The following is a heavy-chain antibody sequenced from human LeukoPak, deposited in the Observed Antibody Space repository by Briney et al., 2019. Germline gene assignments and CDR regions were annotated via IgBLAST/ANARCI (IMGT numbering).Heavy chain of an antibody. Sequence: GGSLRLSCAASGFTFSSYWMSWVRQAPGKGLEWVANIKQDGSEKYYVDSVKGRFTISRDNAKNSLYLQMNSLRAEDTAVYYCARDHEPYYDFWSGPNWRNWFDPWGQGTLVTVSS. CDR2: IKQDGSEK. V-gene: IGHV3-7*01. CDR1: GFTFSSYW. J-gene: IGHJ5*02. D-gene: IGHD3-3*01. CDR3: ARDHEPYYDFWSGPNWRNWFDP.